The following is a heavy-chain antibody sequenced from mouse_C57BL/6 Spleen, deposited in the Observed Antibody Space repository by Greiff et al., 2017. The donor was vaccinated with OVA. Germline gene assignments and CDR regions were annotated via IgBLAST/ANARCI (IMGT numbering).Heavy chain of an antibody. V-gene: IGHV5-4*01. D-gene: IGHD3-1*01. Sequence: EVQLVESGGGLVKPGGSLKLSCAASGFTFSSYAMSWVRQTPEKRLEWVATISDGGSYTYYPDNVKGRFTISRDNAKNNLYLQMSHLKSEDTAMYYCARASGIRGAMDYWGQGTSVTVSS. J-gene: IGHJ4*01. CDR3: ARASGIRGAMDY. CDR1: GFTFSSYA. CDR2: ISDGGSYT.